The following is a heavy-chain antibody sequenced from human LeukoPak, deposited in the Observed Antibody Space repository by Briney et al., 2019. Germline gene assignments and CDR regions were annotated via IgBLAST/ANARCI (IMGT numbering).Heavy chain of an antibody. D-gene: IGHD1-26*01. V-gene: IGHV3-23*01. Sequence: GRSLRLSCAASGFTFGGYAMTWVRQAPGKGLEWLSLISGNAGTTYQPDSVKGRFTVSRDNSKNTLYLQMNSLRAEDTAVYYCAKVGMVGSTYYFDSWGQGTLVTVSS. CDR1: GFTFGGYA. J-gene: IGHJ4*02. CDR3: AKVGMVGSTYYFDS. CDR2: ISGNAGTT.